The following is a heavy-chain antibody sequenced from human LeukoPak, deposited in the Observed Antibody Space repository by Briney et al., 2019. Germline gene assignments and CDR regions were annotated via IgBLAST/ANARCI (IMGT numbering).Heavy chain of an antibody. Sequence: GGSLRLSCAASGFTFSSYSMNWVRQAPGKGLEWVSSISSSSSYIYYADSVKGRFTISRDNAKNSLYLQMNSLRAEDTAVYYCARDASLIDAFDIWGQGTMVTVSS. CDR1: GFTFSSYS. CDR2: ISSSSSYI. V-gene: IGHV3-21*01. J-gene: IGHJ3*02. D-gene: IGHD2-8*01. CDR3: ARDASLIDAFDI.